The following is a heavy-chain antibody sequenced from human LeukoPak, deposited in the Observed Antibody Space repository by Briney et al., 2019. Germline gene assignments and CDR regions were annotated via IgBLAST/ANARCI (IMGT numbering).Heavy chain of an antibody. D-gene: IGHD6-13*01. V-gene: IGHV4-39*01. CDR1: GGSISSSSYY. J-gene: IGHJ3*02. CDR3: ALSWQQLVVGAFDI. CDR2: IYYSGST. Sequence: SSETLSLTCTVSGGSISSSSYYWGWIRQPPGKGLEWIGSIYYSGSTYYNPSLKSRVTISVDTSKNQFSLKLSSVTAADTAVYYCALSWQQLVVGAFDIWGQGAMVTVSS.